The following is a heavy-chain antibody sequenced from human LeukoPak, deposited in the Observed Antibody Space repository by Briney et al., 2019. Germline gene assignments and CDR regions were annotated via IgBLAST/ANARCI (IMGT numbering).Heavy chain of an antibody. D-gene: IGHD6-13*01. V-gene: IGHV3-23*01. CDR3: AKDLSSSWNYFDY. CDR1: GFTFSSYA. J-gene: IGHJ4*02. Sequence: TGGSLRLSCAASGFTFSSYAMNWVRQAPGKGLEWVSGISGSGGSTYYADSVKGRVTISRDNSKNTLYLQMNSLRAEDTAVYYCAKDLSSSWNYFDYWGQGTLVTVSS. CDR2: ISGSGGST.